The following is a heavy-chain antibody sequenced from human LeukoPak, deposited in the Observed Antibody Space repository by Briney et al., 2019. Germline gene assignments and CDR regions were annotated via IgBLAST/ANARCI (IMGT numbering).Heavy chain of an antibody. D-gene: IGHD4-17*01. CDR2: MYNSGST. CDR1: GGSISGSY. V-gene: IGHV4-59*01. Sequence: SETLSLTCTVSGGSISGSYWSWIRQPPGKGLEWIAYMYNSGSTNYNPSLKSRVTISIDTSKNQFSLKLSSLTAADTAIYYCARGIESYGGYGYYGQGILVTVSS. CDR3: ARGIESYGGYGY. J-gene: IGHJ4*02.